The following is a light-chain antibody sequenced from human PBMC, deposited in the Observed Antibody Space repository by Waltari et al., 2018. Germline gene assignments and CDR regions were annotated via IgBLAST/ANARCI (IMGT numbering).Light chain of an antibody. Sequence: QSALTQPRSVSGSPGQSVTISCTGTSSDVGGSDSVSWYQQHPGKAPKLRIYDVNKRPSGVPDRRSGSKSGNTAFLTISGLQGEDEADYYCCSFAGSPPYVFGTGTKVTVL. V-gene: IGLV2-11*01. CDR2: DVN. CDR1: SSDVGGSDS. J-gene: IGLJ1*01. CDR3: CSFAGSPPYV.